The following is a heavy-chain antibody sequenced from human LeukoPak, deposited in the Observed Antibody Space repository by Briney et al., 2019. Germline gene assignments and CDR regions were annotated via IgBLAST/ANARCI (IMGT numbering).Heavy chain of an antibody. Sequence: PGGSLRLSCAASGFTFSSYGMSWVRQAPGKGLEWVSAISGSGGSTYYADSVKGRFTISRDNSKNTLYLQMNSLRAEDTAVYYCAKDRFAYGSETYYFDYWGQGTLVTVSS. CDR2: ISGSGGST. J-gene: IGHJ4*02. CDR3: AKDRFAYGSETYYFDY. CDR1: GFTFSSYG. V-gene: IGHV3-23*01. D-gene: IGHD3-10*01.